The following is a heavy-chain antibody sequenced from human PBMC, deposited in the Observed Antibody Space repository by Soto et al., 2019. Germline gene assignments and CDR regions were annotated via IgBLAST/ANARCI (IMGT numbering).Heavy chain of an antibody. CDR2: IFSDAER. CDR1: GFSLTTGRMG. Sequence: VTLRESGPVLVKPTETLTLTCNVSGFSLTTGRMGVSWIRQPPGKALEWLAHIFSDAERSYSRALQGRLTVSKVGYGSQVVLTMTNMDPVDSGIYFCVRMNSDSYCSCYAMDVWGQGTTITVSS. CDR3: VRMNSDSYCSCYAMDV. J-gene: IGHJ6*02. D-gene: IGHD3-16*01. V-gene: IGHV2-26*01.